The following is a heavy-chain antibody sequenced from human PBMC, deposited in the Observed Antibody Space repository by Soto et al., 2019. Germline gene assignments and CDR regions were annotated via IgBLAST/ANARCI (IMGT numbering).Heavy chain of an antibody. Sequence: SETLSLTCTVSGGSISSSSYYWGWIRQPPGKGLEWIGSIYYSGSTYYNPSLKSRVTISVDTSKNQFSLKLSSVTAADTAVYYCARHAEFSSSAVHLDYWGQGTLVTVSS. CDR2: IYYSGST. CDR1: GGSISSSSYY. J-gene: IGHJ4*02. CDR3: ARHAEFSSSAVHLDY. V-gene: IGHV4-39*01. D-gene: IGHD6-6*01.